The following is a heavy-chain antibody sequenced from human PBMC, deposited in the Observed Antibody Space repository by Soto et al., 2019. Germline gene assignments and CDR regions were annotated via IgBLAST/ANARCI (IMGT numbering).Heavy chain of an antibody. CDR1: GFTFGDYA. CDR3: TRDGSYGYS. CDR2: IRSKAYGGTT. Sequence: GGSLRLSCTASGFTFGDYAMSWVRQAPGKGLEWVGFIRSKAYGGTTEYAASVKGRFTISRDDSKSIAYLQMNSLKTEDTAVYYCTRDGSYGYSWGQGTLVTVSS. J-gene: IGHJ4*02. V-gene: IGHV3-49*04. D-gene: IGHD5-18*01.